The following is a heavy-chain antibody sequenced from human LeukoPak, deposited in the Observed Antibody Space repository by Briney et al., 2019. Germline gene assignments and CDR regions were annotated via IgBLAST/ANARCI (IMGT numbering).Heavy chain of an antibody. V-gene: IGHV3-21*01. D-gene: IGHD6-19*01. J-gene: IGHJ3*02. CDR3: ARDGVEYSSGWYFPDAFDI. Sequence: DSLKGRFTISRDNAKNSLYLQMNSLRAEDTAVYYCARDGVEYSSGWYFPDAFDIWGQGTMVTVSS.